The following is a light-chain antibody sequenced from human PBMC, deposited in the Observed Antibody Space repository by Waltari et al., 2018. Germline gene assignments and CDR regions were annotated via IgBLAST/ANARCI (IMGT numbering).Light chain of an antibody. Sequence: DIQMTQSPSTLSASVGDRFNLNCRASQSISNWLAWYQQKPGKAPKLLIYKASTLESGVPSRFSGSGSGTEFTLTISSLQPDDFATYYCQQYNSYSLLTFGGGTKVEIK. CDR2: KAS. J-gene: IGKJ4*01. CDR3: QQYNSYSLLT. CDR1: QSISNW. V-gene: IGKV1-5*03.